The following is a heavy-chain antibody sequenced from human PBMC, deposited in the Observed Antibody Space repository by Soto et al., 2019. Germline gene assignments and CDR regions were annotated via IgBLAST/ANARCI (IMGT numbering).Heavy chain of an antibody. D-gene: IGHD3-3*01. J-gene: IGHJ4*02. Sequence: EVQLVESGGGLVKPGGSLRLSCAASGFTXXXAWMDWVRQSPGKGLEWVARIKSRTDGATINYAAPVEGRFSISRDESEKTLFLQMNSLKTEDTAVYYCTTDQRDSRDYYRFDYWGQGTLVTVSS. CDR3: TTDQRDSRDYYRFDY. V-gene: IGHV3-15*07. CDR1: GFTXXXAW. CDR2: IKSRTDGATI.